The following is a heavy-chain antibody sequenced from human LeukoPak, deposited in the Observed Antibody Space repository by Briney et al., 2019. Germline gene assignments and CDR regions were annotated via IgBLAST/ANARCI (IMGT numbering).Heavy chain of an antibody. V-gene: IGHV3-23*01. CDR1: GFTFSSYA. J-gene: IGHJ1*01. CDR3: ARAGGAFSN. D-gene: IGHD1-26*01. Sequence: GGSLRLSCAASGFTFSSYAMSWVRQAPGKGLEWVSAISGSGGSTYYADSVKGRFIISRHDSKNMLYLQMNSLRTDDTAIYYCARAGGAFSNWGQGALITVSS. CDR2: ISGSGGST.